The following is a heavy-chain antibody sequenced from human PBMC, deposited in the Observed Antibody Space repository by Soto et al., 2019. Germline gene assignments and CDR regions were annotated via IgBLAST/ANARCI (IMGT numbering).Heavy chain of an antibody. CDR3: ARGSLGYDSSGYYLVY. CDR1: GGTFSSYA. J-gene: IGHJ4*02. CDR2: IIPIFGTA. Sequence: SVKVSCKASGGTFSSYAISWVRQAPGQGLEWMGGIIPIFGTANYAQKFQGRVTITADESTSTAYMELSSLRSEDTAVYYCARGSLGYDSSGYYLVYWGQGTLVTVSS. V-gene: IGHV1-69*13. D-gene: IGHD3-22*01.